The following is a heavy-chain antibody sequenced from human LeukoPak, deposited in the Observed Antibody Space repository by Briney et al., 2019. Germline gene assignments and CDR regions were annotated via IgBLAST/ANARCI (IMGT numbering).Heavy chain of an antibody. CDR1: GYTFTGYY. D-gene: IGHD3-22*01. CDR3: ARGTNYYDTSGYSYIY. Sequence: ASVKVSCKASGYTFTGYYMHWVRQAPGQGLEGMGWINPNSGGTNYAQKFRGRVTMTRDTSISTAYMELSRLRSDDTAVYYCARGTNYYDTSGYSYIYRGQGTLVTVSS. J-gene: IGHJ4*02. V-gene: IGHV1-2*02. CDR2: INPNSGGT.